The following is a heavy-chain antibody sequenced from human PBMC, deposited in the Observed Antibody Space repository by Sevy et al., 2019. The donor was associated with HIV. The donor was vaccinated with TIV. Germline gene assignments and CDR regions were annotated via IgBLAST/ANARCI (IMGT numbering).Heavy chain of an antibody. Sequence: GGSLRLSCAASGFSFSTYWMTWVRQAPGKGLEWVATMNQDGTERDYVDSVKGRFTISRDNTKTSLFLQMNSLSAEDTGVYYGVREGLGWFSYSLDCWGQGTLVTVSS. CDR1: GFSFSTYW. D-gene: IGHD2-21*01. J-gene: IGHJ4*02. CDR3: VREGLGWFSYSLDC. CDR2: MNQDGTER. V-gene: IGHV3-7*01.